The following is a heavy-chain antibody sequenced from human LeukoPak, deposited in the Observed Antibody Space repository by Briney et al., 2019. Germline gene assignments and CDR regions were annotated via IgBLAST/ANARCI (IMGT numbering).Heavy chain of an antibody. J-gene: IGHJ6*03. CDR1: GGTFSSYA. CDR3: ARSDTAMVTDYYYYMDV. D-gene: IGHD5-18*01. V-gene: IGHV1-69*13. CDR2: IIPIFGTA. Sequence: SVKVSCKASGGTFSSYAISWVRQAPGQGLEWMGVIIPIFGTANYAQKFQGRVTITADESTSTAYMELSSLRSEDTAVYYCARSDTAMVTDYYYYMDVWGKGTTVTVSS.